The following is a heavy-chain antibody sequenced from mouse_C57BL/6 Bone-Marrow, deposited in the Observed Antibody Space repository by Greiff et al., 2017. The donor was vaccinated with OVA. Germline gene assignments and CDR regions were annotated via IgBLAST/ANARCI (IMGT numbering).Heavy chain of an antibody. D-gene: IGHD1-1*01. CDR3: AFYYYGREGYYFDY. V-gene: IGHV14-2*01. Sequence: VQLQQSGAELVKPGASVKLSCTASGFNIKDYYMHWVKQRTEQGLEWIGRIDPEDGETKYAPKFKGKATITADTSSNTAYLQLSSLTSEDTAVYYCAFYYYGREGYYFDYWGQGTTLTVSS. J-gene: IGHJ2*01. CDR1: GFNIKDYY. CDR2: IDPEDGET.